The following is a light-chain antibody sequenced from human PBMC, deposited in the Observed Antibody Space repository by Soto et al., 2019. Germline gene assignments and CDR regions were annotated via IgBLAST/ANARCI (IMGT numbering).Light chain of an antibody. CDR1: QSVTSY. J-gene: IGKJ5*01. Sequence: EIVMTLSPATLSVSPGERATLSCRASQSVTSYLAWYQQKPGQAPWLLIYDVSNRASGIPARFSGSGSETDFTLTISSLEPEDFAVYYCQQRSDWPLTFGQGTRLEIK. V-gene: IGKV3-11*01. CDR3: QQRSDWPLT. CDR2: DVS.